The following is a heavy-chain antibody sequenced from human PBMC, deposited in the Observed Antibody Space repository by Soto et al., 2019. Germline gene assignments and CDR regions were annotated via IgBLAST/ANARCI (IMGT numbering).Heavy chain of an antibody. CDR2: IYYSGST. D-gene: IGHD2-2*01. Sequence: QVQLQESGPGLVKPSQTLSLTCTVSGGSISSGGYYWSWIRQHPGKGLEWIGYIYYSGSTYYNPSLKCRVTISVDTSKNQFSLKLSSVTAADTAVYYCARGYCSSSSCYASGDFDYWGQGTLVTVSS. CDR3: ARGYCSSSSCYASGDFDY. V-gene: IGHV4-31*03. J-gene: IGHJ4*02. CDR1: GGSISSGGYY.